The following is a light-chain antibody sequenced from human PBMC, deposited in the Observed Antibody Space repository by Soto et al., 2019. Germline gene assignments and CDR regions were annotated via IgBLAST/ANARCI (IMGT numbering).Light chain of an antibody. CDR3: HQYNSYSPEWT. V-gene: IGKV1-5*01. CDR2: DAS. CDR1: QSVSSW. J-gene: IGKJ1*01. Sequence: IQMTQSPSTLSASVGDRVTITCRASQSVSSWLAWYQQKPGKVPKLLIYDASTLESGVPSRFRGSGSGTDFTLIISSLQPDDFATYYCHQYNSYSPEWTFGQGTKVESK.